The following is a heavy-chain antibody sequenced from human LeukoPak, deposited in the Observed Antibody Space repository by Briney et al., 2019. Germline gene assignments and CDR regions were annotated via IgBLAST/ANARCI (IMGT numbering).Heavy chain of an antibody. Sequence: GGSLRLSCAASGFTFSSYGMHWVRQAPGKGLEWVAVIWYDGSNKYYADSVKGRFTISRDNSKNTLYLQMNSLGAEDTAVYYCARDRQAVAGTLDYWGQGTLVTVSS. V-gene: IGHV3-33*01. CDR3: ARDRQAVAGTLDY. CDR2: IWYDGSNK. CDR1: GFTFSSYG. J-gene: IGHJ4*02. D-gene: IGHD6-19*01.